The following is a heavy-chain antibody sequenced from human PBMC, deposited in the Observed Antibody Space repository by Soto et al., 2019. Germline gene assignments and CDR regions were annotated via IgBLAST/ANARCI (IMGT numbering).Heavy chain of an antibody. V-gene: IGHV3-66*01. CDR2: IYSGGSI. CDR1: GFSVSSNY. J-gene: IGHJ4*02. D-gene: IGHD2-15*01. CDR3: TCSPNAGH. Sequence: EVPLVESGGGLVQPGGSLRLSCAASGFSVSSNYMRWVRQPPGKGLEWVSLIYSGGSIFYADSVKGRFIISRYSSKNILYLQMHNLRAEDTTVYYCTCSPNAGHWGQRILVTVTS.